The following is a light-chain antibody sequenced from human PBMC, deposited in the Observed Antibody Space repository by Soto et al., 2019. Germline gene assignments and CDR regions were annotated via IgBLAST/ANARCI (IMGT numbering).Light chain of an antibody. J-gene: IGKJ5*01. CDR1: QSISSY. Sequence: DIQMTQSPSSLSASVGDRVTITCRASQSISSYLNWYQQKPGKAPKLLIYAASSLQSGVPSRFSGSGSGTDFTLTISSLQPEDFATYYCQQSYRNPITFGQGTRLEI. CDR3: QQSYRNPIT. V-gene: IGKV1-39*01. CDR2: AAS.